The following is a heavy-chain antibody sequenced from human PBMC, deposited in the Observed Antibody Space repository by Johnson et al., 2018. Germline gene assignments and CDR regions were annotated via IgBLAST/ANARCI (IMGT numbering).Heavy chain of an antibody. D-gene: IGHD5-12*01. Sequence: EVQLLESGGGLVQPGRSLPLSCLTSGFIFDDYAVTWFRQAPGKGLEWVAFIRRKLYGETTEYAASVEGRFTISRDNSKSIAYRQMNSLKTEDTAIYYGTRDYSGNYVDAFDIWGQGTTVTVSS. V-gene: IGHV3-49*03. CDR1: GFIFDDYA. CDR2: IRRKLYGETT. J-gene: IGHJ3*02. CDR3: TRDYSGNYVDAFDI.